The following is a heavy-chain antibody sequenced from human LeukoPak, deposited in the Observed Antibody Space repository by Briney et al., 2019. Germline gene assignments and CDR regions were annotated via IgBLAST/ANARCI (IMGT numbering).Heavy chain of an antibody. V-gene: IGHV3-7*05. J-gene: IGHJ4*02. CDR1: GFTFSNYW. Sequence: GGSLRLSCAASGFTFSNYWMSWVRQAPGKGLEWVANIKHDGSEKYYVDSVKGRFTISRDNAKNSLYLQMNSLRAEDTALYYCAREDQPRGTFDYWGQGILVTVSS. CDR3: AREDQPRGTFDY. D-gene: IGHD2-15*01. CDR2: IKHDGSEK.